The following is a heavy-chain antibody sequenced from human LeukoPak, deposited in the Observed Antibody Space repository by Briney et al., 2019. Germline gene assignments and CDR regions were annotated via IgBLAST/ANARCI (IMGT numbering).Heavy chain of an antibody. D-gene: IGHD2-21*02. CDR3: AKDRCGSDCPGPETNYFDD. CDR2: IKQDGSEI. J-gene: IGHJ4*02. Sequence: GGSLRLSCAASGFTFSSYWMSWVRQAPGKGLEWVANIKQDGSEIYYVDAVKGRFTISRDNAKNSLYLQMNSLRAEDTAVYYCAKDRCGSDCPGPETNYFDDWGQGTLVTVSS. CDR1: GFTFSSYW. V-gene: IGHV3-7*05.